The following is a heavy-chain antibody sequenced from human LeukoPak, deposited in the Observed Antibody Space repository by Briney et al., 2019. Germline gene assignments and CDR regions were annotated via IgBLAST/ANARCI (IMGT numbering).Heavy chain of an antibody. CDR2: ISSSSSYI. J-gene: IGHJ6*02. CDR1: GFTFSSYG. D-gene: IGHD2-15*01. V-gene: IGHV3-21*01. CDR3: ARVGWWDGMDV. Sequence: PGGSLRLSCAASGFTFSSYGINWVRQAPGKGLEWVSSISSSSSYIYYADSVKGRFTISRDNAKNSLYLQMNSLRAEDTAMYYCARVGWWDGMDVWGQGTTVTVSS.